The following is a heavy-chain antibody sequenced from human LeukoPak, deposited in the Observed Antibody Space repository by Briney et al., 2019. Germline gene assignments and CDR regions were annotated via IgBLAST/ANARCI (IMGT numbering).Heavy chain of an antibody. CDR3: AKSGYSYGGPIDY. CDR2: ISSSGSTI. D-gene: IGHD5-18*01. J-gene: IGHJ4*02. V-gene: IGHV3-48*03. Sequence: GGSLRLSCAASGFTFSSYEMNWVRQAPGKGLEWVSYISSSGSTIYYADSVKGRFTISRDNAKNSLYLQMNSLRAEDTAVYYCAKSGYSYGGPIDYWGQGTLVTASS. CDR1: GFTFSSYE.